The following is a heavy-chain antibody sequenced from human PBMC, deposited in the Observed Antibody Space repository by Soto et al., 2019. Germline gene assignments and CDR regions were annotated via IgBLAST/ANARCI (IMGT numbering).Heavy chain of an antibody. CDR1: GYTFTGFY. CDR3: ARGIATGQLDP. CDR2: INPNSGNT. J-gene: IGHJ5*02. Sequence: ASVKVSCKASGYTFTGFYMHWVRQAPGQGLEWMGWINPNSGNTNYSQKFQGRVIITRDTSASTAYMDLSSLRSEDTAVYYCARGIATGQLDPWGQGTLVTVSS. V-gene: IGHV1-2*02. D-gene: IGHD2-15*01.